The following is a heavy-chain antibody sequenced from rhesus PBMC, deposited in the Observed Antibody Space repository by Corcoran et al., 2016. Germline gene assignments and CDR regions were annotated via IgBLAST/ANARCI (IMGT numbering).Heavy chain of an antibody. CDR3: ARAGRPYGLDS. CDR2: IYGGSGTP. D-gene: IGHD2-21*01. Sequence: QVQLQESGPGLVKPSETLSLTCAVSGGSISSNYWNWILQSPGKGLEWIGYIYGGSGTPSYNPSLKSRITISVYTSKNQLSLKLSSVTTADTAVYYCARAGRPYGLDSWGQGVVVTVSS. V-gene: IGHV4-147*01. J-gene: IGHJ6*01. CDR1: GGSISSNY.